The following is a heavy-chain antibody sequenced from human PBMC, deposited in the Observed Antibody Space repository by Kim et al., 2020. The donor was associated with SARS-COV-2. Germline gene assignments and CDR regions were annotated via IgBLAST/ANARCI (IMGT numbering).Heavy chain of an antibody. CDR1: GFTFSSYS. J-gene: IGHJ4*02. CDR3: ARAGDVPAAIGGNYFDY. D-gene: IGHD2-2*01. V-gene: IGHV3-48*02. Sequence: GGSLRLSCAASGFTFSSYSMNWVRQAPGKGLEWVSYISSSSSTIYYADSVKGRFTISRDNAKNSLYLQMNSLRDEDTAVYYCARAGDVPAAIGGNYFDYWGQGTLVTVSS. CDR2: ISSSSSTI.